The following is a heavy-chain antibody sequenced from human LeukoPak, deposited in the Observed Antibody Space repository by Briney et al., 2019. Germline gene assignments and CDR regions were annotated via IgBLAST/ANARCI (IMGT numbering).Heavy chain of an antibody. Sequence: SETLSLTCTVPGGSISSYYWSWIRQPAGKGLEWIGRIYTSGSTNYNPSLKSRVTISVDKSKNQFSLKLSSVTAADTAGYYCAREGDYDFWSGPWDWFDPWGQGTLVTVSS. CDR1: GGSISSYY. J-gene: IGHJ5*02. D-gene: IGHD3-3*01. V-gene: IGHV4-4*07. CDR3: AREGDYDFWSGPWDWFDP. CDR2: IYTSGST.